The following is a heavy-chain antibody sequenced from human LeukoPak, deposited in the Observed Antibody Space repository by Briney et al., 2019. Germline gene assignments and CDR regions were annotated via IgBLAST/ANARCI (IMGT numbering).Heavy chain of an antibody. V-gene: IGHV4-34*01. CDR3: ARTRGLLTYYHYLDV. Sequence: SETLSLTCAVNSVPFSGYYWSWIRQAPGKGLEWIGEINHSGSTNYNPSLKSRVTISVDKSKNEFSLRLRSVTAADTAVYHCARTRGLLTYYHYLDVWGKGTTVTVSS. CDR2: INHSGST. CDR1: SVPFSGYY. J-gene: IGHJ6*03. D-gene: IGHD5-12*01.